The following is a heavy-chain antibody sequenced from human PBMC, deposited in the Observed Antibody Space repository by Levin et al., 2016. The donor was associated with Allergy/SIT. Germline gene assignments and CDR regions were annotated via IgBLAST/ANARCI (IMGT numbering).Heavy chain of an antibody. D-gene: IGHD6-19*01. V-gene: IGHV4-59*01. Sequence: WIRQPPGKGLEWIGYIYYSGSTNYNPSLKSRVTISVDTSKNQFSLKLSSVTAADTAVYYCARVADSSGWYLTPQTYYYYYGMDVWGQGTTVTVSS. J-gene: IGHJ6*02. CDR3: ARVADSSGWYLTPQTYYYYYGMDV. CDR2: IYYSGST.